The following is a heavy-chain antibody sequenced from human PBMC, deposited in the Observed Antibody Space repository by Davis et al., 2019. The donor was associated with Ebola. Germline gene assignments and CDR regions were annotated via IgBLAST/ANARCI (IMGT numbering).Heavy chain of an antibody. J-gene: IGHJ6*02. V-gene: IGHV3-9*01. CDR1: GFTFDDYA. CDR2: ISWNRGSI. Sequence: SLKISCAASGFTFDDYAMHWVRQAPGKGLEWVSGISWNRGSIGYADSVKGRFTISRDNAKNSLYLQMNSLRAEDTALYYCAKDKAVVVAATSLDSGGMDVWGQGTTVTVSS. D-gene: IGHD2-15*01. CDR3: AKDKAVVVAATSLDSGGMDV.